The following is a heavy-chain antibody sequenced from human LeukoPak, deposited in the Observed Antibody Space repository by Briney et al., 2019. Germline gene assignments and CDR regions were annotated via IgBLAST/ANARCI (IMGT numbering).Heavy chain of an antibody. CDR2: INSDGSST. CDR3: ARTGIAARPTVWFDP. Sequence: GGSLRLSCAASGFTFTSYWMHWVRQAPGKGLVWVSHINSDGSSTNYADSVKGRFTISRDNAKNTLYLQMNSLRAEDTAVYYCARTGIAARPTVWFDPWGQGTLVTVSS. CDR1: GFTFTSYW. D-gene: IGHD6-6*01. J-gene: IGHJ5*02. V-gene: IGHV3-74*01.